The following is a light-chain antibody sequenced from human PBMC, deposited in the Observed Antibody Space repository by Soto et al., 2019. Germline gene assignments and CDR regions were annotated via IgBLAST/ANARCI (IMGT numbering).Light chain of an antibody. J-gene: IGKJ4*02. CDR1: QASSTC. CDR3: QQYHDYPHT. Sequence: AIEVTQSPSSLSASTGDIVTITCRASQASSTCLAWYQQKPGKAPELLIYVASTLQTGVPSRFSGSGSGTDFTLTISRLQSEDFATYYCQQYHDYPHTFGGGTKVEIK. CDR2: VAS. V-gene: IGKV1-8*01.